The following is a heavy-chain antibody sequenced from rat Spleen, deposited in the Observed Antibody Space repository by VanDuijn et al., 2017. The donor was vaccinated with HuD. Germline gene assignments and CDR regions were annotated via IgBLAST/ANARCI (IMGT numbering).Heavy chain of an antibody. V-gene: IGHV5-25*01. CDR3: SRHNSGYGYFDY. Sequence: EVQLVESGGGLVQPGRSLKLSCAASGFTYSNYVMAWVRQAPTKGLEWVASISTGGGNTYYRDSVKGRFTIARDNAKSTLYLQMDSLRSEDTATYYCSRHNSGYGYFDYWGQGVMVTVSS. J-gene: IGHJ2*01. CDR2: ISTGGGNT. CDR1: GFTYSNYV. D-gene: IGHD4-3*01.